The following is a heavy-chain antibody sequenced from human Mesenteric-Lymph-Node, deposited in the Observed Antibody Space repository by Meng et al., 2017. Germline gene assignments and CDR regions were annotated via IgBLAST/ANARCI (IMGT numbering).Heavy chain of an antibody. CDR2: IYTSGST. D-gene: IGHD3-10*01. Sequence: SETLSLTCTVSGGSISSYYWSWIRQPAGKGLEWIGRIYTSGSTNYNPSLKSRVTISVDTSKNQFSLKLSSVTAADTAVYYCAREPNLGNMVRGAMNYWGQGTLVTVSS. CDR3: AREPNLGNMVRGAMNY. V-gene: IGHV4-4*07. J-gene: IGHJ4*02. CDR1: GGSISSYY.